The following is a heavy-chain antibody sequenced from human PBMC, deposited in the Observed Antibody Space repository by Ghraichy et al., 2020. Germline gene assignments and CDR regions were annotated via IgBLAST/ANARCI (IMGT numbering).Heavy chain of an antibody. CDR2: INSDGSDA. CDR3: ARGCGCDTCYSPDY. D-gene: IGHD2-15*01. V-gene: IGHV3-74*01. CDR1: GFTFSTYW. Sequence: GGSLRLSCAASGFTFSTYWMHWVRQAPGKGPVWVSRINSDGSDAGYADSVKGRFTISRDNAKNTVYLQMNSLRAEDTAVYYCARGCGCDTCYSPDYWGQGTLVTVSS. J-gene: IGHJ4*02.